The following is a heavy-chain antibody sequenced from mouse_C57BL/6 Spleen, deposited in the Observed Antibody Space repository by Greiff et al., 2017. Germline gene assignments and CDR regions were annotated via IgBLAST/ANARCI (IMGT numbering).Heavy chain of an antibody. CDR1: GYTFTSYW. D-gene: IGHD2-3*01. CDR3: TRGDDGYYERYFDV. Sequence: EVQLQQSGTVLARPGASVKMSCKTSGYTFTSYWMHWVKQRPGQGLEWLGAIYPGNSDTSYNQKFKGKAKLTAVTSASTAYMELSSLTNEDSAVYYCTRGDDGYYERYFDVWGTGTTVTVSS. V-gene: IGHV1-5*01. CDR2: IYPGNSDT. J-gene: IGHJ1*03.